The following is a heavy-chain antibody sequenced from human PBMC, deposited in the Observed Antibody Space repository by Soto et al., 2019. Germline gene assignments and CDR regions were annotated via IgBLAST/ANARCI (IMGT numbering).Heavy chain of an antibody. Sequence: VGSLRLSCAASGFTFSSYSMNWVRQAPGKGLEWVSSISSSSSYIYYADSVKGRLTISRDNAKNTLYLQMNSLRAEDTAVYYCARAQVVAGTGGYYWGQGALVTVSS. CDR3: ARAQVVAGTGGYY. CDR2: ISSSSSYI. J-gene: IGHJ4*02. V-gene: IGHV3-21*01. D-gene: IGHD6-19*01. CDR1: GFTFSSYS.